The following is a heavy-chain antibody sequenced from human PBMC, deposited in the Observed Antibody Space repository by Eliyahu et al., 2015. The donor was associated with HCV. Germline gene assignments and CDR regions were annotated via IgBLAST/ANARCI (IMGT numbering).Heavy chain of an antibody. J-gene: IGHJ4*02. D-gene: IGHD3-22*01. CDR1: GGSISSFDYY. CDR3: ATVDHDSSGYYYLDN. CDR2: IYYTGTT. V-gene: IGHV4-39*01. Sequence: QLQLQESGPGLLKPSETLSLTCTVSGGSISSFDYYWAWIRQTPGKGLEWIGSIYYTGTTSYNPSLKSRVTISVDTSKNEFTLNLSSVTAAETAVYYCATVDHDSSGYYYLDNWGQGTLVTVSS.